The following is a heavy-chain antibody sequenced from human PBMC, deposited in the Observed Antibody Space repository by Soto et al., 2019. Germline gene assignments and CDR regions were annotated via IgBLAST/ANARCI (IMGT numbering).Heavy chain of an antibody. CDR1: GYTLTELS. CDR2: FDPEDGET. CDR3: ATPTYYYDSSGYRPDPRFDY. D-gene: IGHD3-22*01. Sequence: ASVKVSCKVSGYTLTELSMHWVRQAPGKGLEWMGGFDPEDGETIYAQKFQGRVTMTEDTSTDTAYMELSSLGSEDTAVYYCATPTYYYDSSGYRPDPRFDYWGQGTLVTVSS. J-gene: IGHJ4*02. V-gene: IGHV1-24*01.